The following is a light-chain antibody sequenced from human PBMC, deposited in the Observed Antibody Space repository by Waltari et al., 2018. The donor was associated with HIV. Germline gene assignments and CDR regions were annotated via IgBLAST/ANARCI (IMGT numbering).Light chain of an antibody. CDR3: QSYDSTNHVV. V-gene: IGLV6-57*02. CDR1: SGSIGTNS. J-gene: IGLJ2*01. Sequence: NFILTQPHSVSESPGKTVTISSTGSSGSIGTNSVQWYQQRPGSAPTTVIYEDNRRPSGVPDRFSGSIDSSSNSASLTISGLKTEDEADYYCQSYDSTNHVVFGGGTKLTVL. CDR2: EDN.